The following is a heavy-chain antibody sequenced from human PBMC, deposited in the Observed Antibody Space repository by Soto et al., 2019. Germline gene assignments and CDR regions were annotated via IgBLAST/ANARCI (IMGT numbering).Heavy chain of an antibody. CDR1: GFTFSSYG. CDR3: AKVAWFGELAYYYGMDV. J-gene: IGHJ6*02. Sequence: GGSLSLSCAASGFTFSSYGMHWVRQAPGKGLEWVAVISYDGSNKYYADSVKGRFTISRDNSKNTLYLQMNSLRAEDTAVYYCAKVAWFGELAYYYGMDVWGQGTTVTVSS. CDR2: ISYDGSNK. V-gene: IGHV3-30*18. D-gene: IGHD3-10*01.